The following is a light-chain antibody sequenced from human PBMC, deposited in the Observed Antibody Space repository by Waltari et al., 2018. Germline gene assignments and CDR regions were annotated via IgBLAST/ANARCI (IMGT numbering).Light chain of an antibody. CDR1: QSIGTS. CDR3: QKYDDYPIT. J-gene: IGKJ5*01. V-gene: IGKV1-5*03. CDR2: RAS. Sequence: DLQMTQSPSTLSASVGDRVTITCRASQSIGTSLAWYQQKPGKAPKLLIHRASNLENGVPSRFSGSGSGTEFTLTISSLQPDDFATYYCQKYDDYPITFGPGSRLEIK.